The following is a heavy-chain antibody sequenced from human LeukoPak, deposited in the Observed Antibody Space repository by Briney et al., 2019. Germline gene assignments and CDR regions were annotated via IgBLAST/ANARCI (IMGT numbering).Heavy chain of an antibody. D-gene: IGHD2-2*01. V-gene: IGHV1-2*02. Sequence: ASVKVSCKASGYTFTGYYMHWVRQAPGQGLEWMGWINPNSGGTNYAQKFQGRVTMTRDTSISTAYMELSRLRSDDTAVYYCARDPPWDCSSTRCYDGAFGIWGQGTMVTVSS. CDR2: INPNSGGT. CDR1: GYTFTGYY. J-gene: IGHJ3*02. CDR3: ARDPPWDCSSTRCYDGAFGI.